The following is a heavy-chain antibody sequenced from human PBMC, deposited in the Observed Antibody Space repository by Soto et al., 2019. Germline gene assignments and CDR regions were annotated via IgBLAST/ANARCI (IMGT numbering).Heavy chain of an antibody. D-gene: IGHD1-26*01. CDR3: DLMGVGGNKWPDY. CDR2: INAGNGNT. Sequence: QVQLVQSGAEVKKPGASVKVSCKASGYTFTSYAMHWVRQAPGQRLEWMGWINAGNGNTKYSQKFQGRVTTTRDTSASTAYMALSSLRSDDTAVYYCDLMGVGGNKWPDYWGQGTLVTVAS. CDR1: GYTFTSYA. J-gene: IGHJ4*02. V-gene: IGHV1-3*01.